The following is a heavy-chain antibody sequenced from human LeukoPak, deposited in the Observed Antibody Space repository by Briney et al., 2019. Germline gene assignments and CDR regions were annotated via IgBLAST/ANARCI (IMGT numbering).Heavy chain of an antibody. D-gene: IGHD4-17*01. V-gene: IGHV5-51*01. J-gene: IGHJ2*01. Sequence: GEAPQILCRGSGYGFTSYWIGWGRRLPGEGVVWMGRVYPCDAGTRYSPSFQGQVTISADKSISTAYLQWSSLKASDTAMYYCARQGPYGDYVNHWGRGTLVTVSS. CDR2: VYPCDAGT. CDR1: GYGFTSYW. CDR3: ARQGPYGDYVNH.